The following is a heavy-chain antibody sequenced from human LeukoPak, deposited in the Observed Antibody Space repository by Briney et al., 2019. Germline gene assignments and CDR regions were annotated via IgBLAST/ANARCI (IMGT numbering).Heavy chain of an antibody. Sequence: GGSLRLSCAASGFTFSSYSMHWVRQAPGKGLEWISYISSSSSNINYADSVKGRFTISRDNAKNSLYLQMNSLRAEDTAVYYCAELGITMIGGVWGKGTTVTISS. V-gene: IGHV3-48*01. CDR1: GFTFSSYS. D-gene: IGHD3-10*02. CDR3: AELGITMIGGV. CDR2: ISSSSSNI. J-gene: IGHJ6*04.